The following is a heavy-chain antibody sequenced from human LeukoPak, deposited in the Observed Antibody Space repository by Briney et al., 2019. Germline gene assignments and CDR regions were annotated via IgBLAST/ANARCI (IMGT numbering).Heavy chain of an antibody. V-gene: IGHV4-34*09. CDR3: ARATAYYYYGMDV. Sequence: SETLSLTCAVYGGSFNDYYWCWIRQSPGKGLEWIGEIYHSGITNYNPSLKSRVTISVDTSKSQFSLKLSSVTAADTAVYYCARATAYYYYGMDVWGQGTTVTVSS. D-gene: IGHD2-21*02. CDR1: GGSFNDYY. J-gene: IGHJ6*02. CDR2: IYHSGIT.